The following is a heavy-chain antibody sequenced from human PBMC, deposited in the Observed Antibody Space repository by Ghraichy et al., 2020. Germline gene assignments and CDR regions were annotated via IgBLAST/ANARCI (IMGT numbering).Heavy chain of an antibody. V-gene: IGHV4-59*11. CDR3: ARERWLSPNDFDL. CDR2: IYYRGCT. Sequence: SETLSLTCTVSGDSITNHYWSWIRQPPGKGLEWIAFIYYRGCTNYNPSLKSRVTISVDTSKKQIFLRLSSVTAADTAVYYCARERWLSPNDFDLWGQGTLVTVSS. CDR1: GDSITNHY. J-gene: IGHJ3*01. D-gene: IGHD6-19*01.